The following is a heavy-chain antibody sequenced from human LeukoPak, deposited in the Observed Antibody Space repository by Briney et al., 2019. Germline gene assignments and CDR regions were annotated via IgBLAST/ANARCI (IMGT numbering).Heavy chain of an antibody. Sequence: PSETLSLTCTVSGGSISSYYWSWIRQPPGKGLEWIGYIYYSGSTNRNPSLKSRVTISVDTSKNQFSLKLSSVTAADTAVYYCARDLNGCTNGVCYTGWYYYYYMDVWGKGTTVTVSS. J-gene: IGHJ6*03. V-gene: IGHV4-59*01. CDR2: IYYSGST. CDR3: ARDLNGCTNGVCYTGWYYYYYMDV. CDR1: GGSISSYY. D-gene: IGHD2-8*01.